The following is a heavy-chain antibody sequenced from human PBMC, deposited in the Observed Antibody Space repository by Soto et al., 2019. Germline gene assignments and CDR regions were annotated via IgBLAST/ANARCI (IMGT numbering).Heavy chain of an antibody. V-gene: IGHV3-33*01. CDR3: ARTRYGDYGYYYYYGMDV. CDR2: IWYDGSNK. J-gene: IGHJ6*02. D-gene: IGHD4-17*01. Sequence: LRLSCAASGFTFSSYGMHWVRQAPGKGLEWVAVIWYDGSNKYYADSVEGRFTISRDNSKNTLYLQMNSLRAEDTAVYYCARTRYGDYGYYYYYGMDVWGQGTTVTVSS. CDR1: GFTFSSYG.